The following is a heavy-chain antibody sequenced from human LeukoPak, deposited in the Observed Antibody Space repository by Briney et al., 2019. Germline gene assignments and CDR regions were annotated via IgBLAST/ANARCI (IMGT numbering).Heavy chain of an antibody. CDR3: SNGSGGRWNGWFNP. J-gene: IGHJ5*02. CDR2: ISANGGAT. Sequence: GGSLRLSCKASGFTFKTYSIHWVRQAPGQGLEWVSIISANGGATFYADSVKGRVTIARDNSKNTLYLQLNRLRCDDTAVYYCSNGSGGRWNGWFNPWGQGNLVTVSS. CDR1: GFTFKTYS. V-gene: IGHV3-23*01. D-gene: IGHD3-10*01.